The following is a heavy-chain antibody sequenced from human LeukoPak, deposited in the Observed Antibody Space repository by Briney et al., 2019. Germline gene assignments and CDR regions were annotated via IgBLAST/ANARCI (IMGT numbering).Heavy chain of an antibody. D-gene: IGHD4-17*01. CDR1: GGTFSSYA. J-gene: IGHJ4*02. CDR2: IIPIFGTA. CDR3: ARRRGSRAVTELDY. Sequence: SVKVSCKASGGTFSSYAISWVRRAPGQGLEWMGGIIPIFGTANYAQKFQGRVTITADESTSTAYMELSSLRSEDTAVYYCARRRGSRAVTELDYWGQGTLVTVSS. V-gene: IGHV1-69*13.